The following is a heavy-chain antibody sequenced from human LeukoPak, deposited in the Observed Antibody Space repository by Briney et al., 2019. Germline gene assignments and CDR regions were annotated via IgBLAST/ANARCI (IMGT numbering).Heavy chain of an antibody. CDR2: ISHDGSNK. J-gene: IGHJ3*02. CDR1: GFTFSSYG. V-gene: IGHV3-30*18. Sequence: GGSLRLSCAASGFTFSSYGMHWVRQAPGKGLEWVAVISHDGSNKYYADSVKGRFTISRDNSKNTLYLQMNSLRAEDTAVYYCAKDHRYYYDSSGPIDSAFDIWGQGTMVTVSS. D-gene: IGHD3-22*01. CDR3: AKDHRYYYDSSGPIDSAFDI.